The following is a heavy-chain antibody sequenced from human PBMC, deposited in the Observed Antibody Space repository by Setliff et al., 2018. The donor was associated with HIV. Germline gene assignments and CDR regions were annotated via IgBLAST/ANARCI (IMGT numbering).Heavy chain of an antibody. CDR3: VRTYNDLENYYHHYYYMDV. CDR2: IYYSGST. D-gene: IGHD1-1*01. Sequence: SETLSLTCTVSGGSMSSYYWSWIRQPPGKGLEWIGYIYYSGSTNYNPSLKSRVTISVDTSKNQFSLKLRSVTAADTAVYCCVRTYNDLENYYHHYYYMDVWGKGTTVTVSS. CDR1: GGSMSSYY. V-gene: IGHV4-59*08. J-gene: IGHJ6*03.